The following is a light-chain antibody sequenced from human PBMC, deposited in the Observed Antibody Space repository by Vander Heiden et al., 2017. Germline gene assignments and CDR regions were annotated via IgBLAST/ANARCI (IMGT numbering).Light chain of an antibody. Sequence: DMQMTQSPSSLPASVGDRVTITCRASQSISSHLNWYQQKPGKAPKLLIYAASALQSGVPSRFSGSGSGTDCTLTISSLQPEDFATYYCQQTYSMLYTFGQGTKLEVK. CDR3: QQTYSMLYT. CDR2: AAS. V-gene: IGKV1-39*01. CDR1: QSISSH. J-gene: IGKJ2*01.